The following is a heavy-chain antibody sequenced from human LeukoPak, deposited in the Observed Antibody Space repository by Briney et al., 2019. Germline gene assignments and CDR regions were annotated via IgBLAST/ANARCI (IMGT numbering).Heavy chain of an antibody. V-gene: IGHV3-11*01. CDR1: GFTFSDYY. CDR2: ISSSGSTI. D-gene: IGHD3-10*01. CDR3: ARVLTASLYSGSYYGPRLLDGTDV. Sequence: GGSLRLSCAASGFTFSDYYMSWIRQAPGKGLEWVSYISSSGSTIYYADSVKGRFTISRDNSKNTLYLQMNSLRAEDTAVYYCARVLTASLYSGSYYGPRLLDGTDVWGQGTTVTVSS. J-gene: IGHJ6*02.